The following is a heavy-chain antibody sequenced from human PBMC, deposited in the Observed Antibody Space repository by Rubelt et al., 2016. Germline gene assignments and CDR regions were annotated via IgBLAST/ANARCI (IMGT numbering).Heavy chain of an antibody. Sequence: QLQLQESGPGLVKPSETLSLTCTVSGGSISSSSYYWGWIRQPPGKGLEWIGSIYYSGSTYYNPSLQSRVTISLDTSKNPFSLKLSFVTAADTAVYYCASSYCSSTSCYDYFDYWGQGTLVTVSS. D-gene: IGHD2-2*01. CDR1: GGSISSSSYY. V-gene: IGHV4-39*01. J-gene: IGHJ4*02. CDR3: ASSYCSSTSCYDYFDY. CDR2: IYYSGST.